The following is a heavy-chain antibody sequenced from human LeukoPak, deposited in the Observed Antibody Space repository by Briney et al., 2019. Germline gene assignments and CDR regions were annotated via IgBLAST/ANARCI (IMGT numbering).Heavy chain of an antibody. Sequence: SQTLSLTCSVSGGSISSSNYYWSWIRQPAGKGLEWIGRIYTSESTNYNPSLKSRVTISVDTSRNQFSLKLKSVTAADTAVYYCARGGYYGSGNDFRFDPWGQGTLVTVSS. CDR3: ARGGYYGSGNDFRFDP. V-gene: IGHV4-61*02. CDR2: IYTSEST. CDR1: GGSISSSNYY. D-gene: IGHD3-10*01. J-gene: IGHJ5*02.